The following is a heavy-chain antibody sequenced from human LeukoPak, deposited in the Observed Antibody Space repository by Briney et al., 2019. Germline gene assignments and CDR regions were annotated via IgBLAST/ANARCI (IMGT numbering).Heavy chain of an antibody. CDR1: GGSISNDY. J-gene: IGHJ5*02. D-gene: IGHD1-7*01. CDR3: ARGLTGSTGFDP. V-gene: IGHV4-4*07. CDR2: IYSSGTT. Sequence: SETLSLTCTVSGGSISNDYWSWIRQSAGKGLGWIGRIYSSGTTTYNPSLKSRVTMSVDTSKNQFSLKLNSVTAADTAVYFCARGLTGSTGFDPWGQGTLVTVSS.